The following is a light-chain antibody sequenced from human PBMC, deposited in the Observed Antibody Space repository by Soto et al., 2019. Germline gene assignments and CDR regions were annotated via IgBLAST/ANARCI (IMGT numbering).Light chain of an antibody. CDR2: EVN. V-gene: IGLV2-14*01. CDR3: CSYTTDNTWV. J-gene: IGLJ3*02. Sequence: QSALTQPASVSGSPGQSITISCTGTNSDVGAYNYVSWYQEHPGKAPKLIIYEVNDRPSGVSPRFSASKSANTASLTISGLQPDYEADYYCCSYTTDNTWVFGGGTKVTVL. CDR1: NSDVGAYNY.